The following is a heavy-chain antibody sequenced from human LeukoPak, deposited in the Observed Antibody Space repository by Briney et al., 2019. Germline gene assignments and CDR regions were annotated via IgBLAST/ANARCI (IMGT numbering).Heavy chain of an antibody. V-gene: IGHV3-7*03. CDR1: AFTFSHSA. Sequence: PGGSLRLSCAASAFTFSHSAMSWVRQAPGKGLEWVANINEDGSENHYVDSVKGRFTISRDNAKNSLYLQMNSLRAEDTAIYYCARHRCPSSWGPGTVVTVSS. J-gene: IGHJ3*01. CDR3: ARHRCPSS. D-gene: IGHD6-13*01. CDR2: INEDGSEN.